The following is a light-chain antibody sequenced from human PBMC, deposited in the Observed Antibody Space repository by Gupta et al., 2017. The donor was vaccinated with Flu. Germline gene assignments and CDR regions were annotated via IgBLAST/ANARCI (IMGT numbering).Light chain of an antibody. J-gene: IGKJ4*01. V-gene: IGKV1-5*03. CDR1: PNIMNW. Sequence: IQVTQSRPTPPGSVGYRVTIPCRANPNIMNWLAWYQQKPAEPPNLLIYKASIFQAGVPSTFSSSGFAGDFTLHISSLQPADFATYYCLQYNSYSPWFFGRGTKVDI. CDR2: KAS. CDR3: LQYNSYSPWF.